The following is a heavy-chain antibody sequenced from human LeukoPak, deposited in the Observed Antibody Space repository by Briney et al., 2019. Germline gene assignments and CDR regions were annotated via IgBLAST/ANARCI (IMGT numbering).Heavy chain of an antibody. CDR3: ARVEWFGELSPFDI. Sequence: SETLSLTCTVSGGSVSSGTYYWSWIRQPPGEGLEWIGYIYYSGSTNYNPSLKSRVTISVDTSKNQSSLKLSSVTAADTAVYYCARVEWFGELSPFDIWGQGTMVTVSS. D-gene: IGHD3-10*01. CDR1: GGSVSSGTYY. CDR2: IYYSGST. V-gene: IGHV4-61*01. J-gene: IGHJ3*02.